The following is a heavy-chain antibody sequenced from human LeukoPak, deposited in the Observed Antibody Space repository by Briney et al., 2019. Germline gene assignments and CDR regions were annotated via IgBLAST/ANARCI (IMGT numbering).Heavy chain of an antibody. V-gene: IGHV3-23*01. CDR2: ISVTGGST. CDR3: AKQKTYSSPYYFDY. CDR1: GYTVSSYA. Sequence: GGSLRLYCAASGYTVSSYARSWVRHAPGRGLEGVSAISVTGGSTYYADSVKGRFTISRDNSKNTLYLKMTSLSADDTAIYYCAKQKTYSSPYYFDYWGQGTLVTVSS. D-gene: IGHD6-6*01. J-gene: IGHJ4*02.